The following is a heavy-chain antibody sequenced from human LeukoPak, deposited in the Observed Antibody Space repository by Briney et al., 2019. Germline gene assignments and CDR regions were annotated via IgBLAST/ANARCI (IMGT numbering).Heavy chain of an antibody. D-gene: IGHD2-2*02. CDR1: GGSISSSSYS. J-gene: IGHJ5*02. CDR3: ARGRYCSSTSCYTHWFDP. CDR2: IYYSGNT. V-gene: IGHV4-39*07. Sequence: SETLCLTCTVSGGSISSSSYSWGWIRQPPGKGLEWIGSIYYSGNTYYNPSLKSRVTISVDTSKNQFSLKLSSVTAADTAVYYCARGRYCSSTSCYTHWFDPWGQGTLVTVSS.